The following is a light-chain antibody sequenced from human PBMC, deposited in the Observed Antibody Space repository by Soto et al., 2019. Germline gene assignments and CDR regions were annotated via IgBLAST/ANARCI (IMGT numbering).Light chain of an antibody. CDR1: QSLLYSNGYNY. V-gene: IGKV2-28*01. CDR2: LGS. J-gene: IGKJ4*01. Sequence: DIVMTQSPLSLPVTPGEPASISCRSSQSLLYSNGYNYVDWYLQKPGQPPQLLIFLGSSRASGVPDRFNGSGSGTDFTLRITTVEADDVGVYYCMQVLHTPLTFGGGTKLEIK. CDR3: MQVLHTPLT.